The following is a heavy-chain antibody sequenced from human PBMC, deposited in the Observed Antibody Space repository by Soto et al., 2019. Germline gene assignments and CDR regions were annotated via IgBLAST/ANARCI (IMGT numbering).Heavy chain of an antibody. CDR2: ISYSGSI. J-gene: IGHJ6*02. CDR1: GASISSDDYY. Sequence: QVQLQESGPGLVKPSQTLSLTCSISGASISSDDYYWSWFRQPPGKGLEWIGYISYSGSIYYNPSLKSRITISVDTSKTQFSLILSSVTAADTAVFYCVREVNNYYGMDVWGQGTTVTVSS. CDR3: VREVNNYYGMDV. V-gene: IGHV4-30-4*01.